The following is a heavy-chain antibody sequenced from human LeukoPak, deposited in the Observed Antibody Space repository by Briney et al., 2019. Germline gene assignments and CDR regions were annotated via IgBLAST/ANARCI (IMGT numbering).Heavy chain of an antibody. CDR3: ARYGDDCSGGSCYVAY. CDR2: IYYSGST. CDR1: GSSISSSSYY. Sequence: SETLSLTCTVSGSSISSSSYYWGWIRQPPGKGLEWIGSIYYSGSTYYNPSLKSRVTISVDTSKNQFSLKLSSVTAADTAVYYCARYGDDCSGGSCYVAYWGQGTLVTVSS. D-gene: IGHD2-15*01. V-gene: IGHV4-39*01. J-gene: IGHJ4*02.